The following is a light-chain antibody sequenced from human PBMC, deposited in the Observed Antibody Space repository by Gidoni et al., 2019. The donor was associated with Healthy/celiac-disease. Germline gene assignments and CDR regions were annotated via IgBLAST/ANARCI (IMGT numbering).Light chain of an antibody. CDR2: GAS. CDR1: QSVSSSY. CDR3: QQYCSSYT. V-gene: IGKV3-20*01. Sequence: EIVLTQSPGTLSLSPGERATLSCRASQSVSSSYLAGYQPKPGPAPRLLIYGASSRATGIPYRFSGSGSGTDFTLTISRLEPEDFAVYYCQQYCSSYTFGQGTKLEIK. J-gene: IGKJ2*01.